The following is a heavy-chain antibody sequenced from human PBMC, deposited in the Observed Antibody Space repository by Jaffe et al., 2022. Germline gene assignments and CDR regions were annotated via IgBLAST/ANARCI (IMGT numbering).Heavy chain of an antibody. V-gene: IGHV3-15*01. CDR2: IKSKTDGGTR. CDR1: GLTLNNVW. Sequence: EVQLVESGGGLVKPGGSLRLSCAASGLTLNNVWMNWVRQAPGKGLEWIGRIKSKTDGGTRDYAAPVKGRFSFSRDDSKNTLYLQMKSLKTEDTAVYYCATANVTCIGGRCYSKPHYWGQGIVVTVSS. CDR3: ATANVTCIGGRCYSKPHY. D-gene: IGHD2-15*01. J-gene: IGHJ4*02.